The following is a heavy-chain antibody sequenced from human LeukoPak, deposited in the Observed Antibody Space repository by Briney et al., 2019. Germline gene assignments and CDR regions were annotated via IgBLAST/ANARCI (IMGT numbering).Heavy chain of an antibody. D-gene: IGHD1-7*01. J-gene: IGHJ4*02. CDR2: ISSSSSYI. CDR1: GFTFSSYS. V-gene: IGHV3-21*06. Sequence: GGSLRLSCAASGFTFSSYSMNWVRQAPGKGLEWVSSISSSSSYIYYADSVKGRFTISRDNAKNLLFLQMDTLRAEDTAVYFCAKLLGTATRYDYWGQGTLAIVSS. CDR3: AKLLGTATRYDY.